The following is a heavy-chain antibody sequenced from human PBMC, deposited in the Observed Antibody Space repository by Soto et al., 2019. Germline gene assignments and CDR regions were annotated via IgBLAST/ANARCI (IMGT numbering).Heavy chain of an antibody. Sequence: EVHLVESGGGLVKPGGSLRLSCAASGLPFSKAWMSWVHQAPGKGLEWVGRIEGKGTTDYAAPVKDRFAISRDDSQNMVYLQMDSLKTEDTAVYYCTTDEEDNGNDGDFDYWGQGTLVTVSS. V-gene: IGHV3-15*04. J-gene: IGHJ4*02. CDR2: IEGKGTT. D-gene: IGHD1-1*01. CDR1: GLPFSKAW. CDR3: TTDEEDNGNDGDFDY.